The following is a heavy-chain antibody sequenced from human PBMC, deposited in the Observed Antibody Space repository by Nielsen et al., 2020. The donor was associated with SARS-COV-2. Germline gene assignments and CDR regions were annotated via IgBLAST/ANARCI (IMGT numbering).Heavy chain of an antibody. D-gene: IGHD3-10*01. J-gene: IGHJ4*02. CDR1: GFTFSSYA. CDR2: ISYDGSYK. Sequence: GESLKISCAVSGFTFSSYAMHWVRQAPGKGLEWAAVISYDGSYKYYADSVKGRFTISRDSSKKTLNLQMSSLRVEDTAVYYCAKGQQVLLWYGELLFDSWGQGTRVSVSS. V-gene: IGHV3-30*18. CDR3: AKGQQVLLWYGELLFDS.